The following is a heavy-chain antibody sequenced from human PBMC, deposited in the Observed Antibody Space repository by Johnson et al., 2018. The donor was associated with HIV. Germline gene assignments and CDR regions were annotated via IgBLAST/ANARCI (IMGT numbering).Heavy chain of an antibody. V-gene: IGHV3-30*03. J-gene: IGHJ3*02. CDR2: ISYDGGNK. Sequence: QVQLVESGGGLVKPGGSLRLSCEASGFTFSTAWMSWVRQAPGTGLEWVAVISYDGGNKYYEDSVKGRFTISRDNSKNTLYLQMNSLRAEDTAVYYCATFGGGSFHAFDIWGQGTMVTVSS. CDR1: GFTFSTAW. CDR3: ATFGGGSFHAFDI. D-gene: IGHD1-26*01.